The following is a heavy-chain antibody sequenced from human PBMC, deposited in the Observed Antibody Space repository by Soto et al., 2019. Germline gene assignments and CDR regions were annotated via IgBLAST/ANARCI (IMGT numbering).Heavy chain of an antibody. Sequence: ASVKVSCKASGYTFTSYGISWVRQAPGQGLEWMGWISAHNGNTNYAQKLRGRVTMTTDTSTSTAYMELRSLRSDDTAVYYCARNVVVPAAIPIYYYYYYMDVWGKGTTVTVSS. D-gene: IGHD2-2*01. CDR2: ISAHNGNT. J-gene: IGHJ6*03. V-gene: IGHV1-18*01. CDR1: GYTFTSYG. CDR3: ARNVVVPAAIPIYYYYYYMDV.